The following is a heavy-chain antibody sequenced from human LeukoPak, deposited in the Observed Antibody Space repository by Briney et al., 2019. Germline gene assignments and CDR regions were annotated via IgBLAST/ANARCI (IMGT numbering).Heavy chain of an antibody. CDR2: IIPIFGTA. CDR3: ARDSTAMVNFRRTGSFDY. Sequence: SVKVSCKASGGTFRSYAISWVRQAPGQGLEWMGGIIPIFGTANYAQKFQGRVTITADKSTSTAYMELSSLRSEDTAVYYCARDSTAMVNFRRTGSFDYWGQGTLVTVSS. CDR1: GGTFRSYA. J-gene: IGHJ4*02. D-gene: IGHD5-18*01. V-gene: IGHV1-69*06.